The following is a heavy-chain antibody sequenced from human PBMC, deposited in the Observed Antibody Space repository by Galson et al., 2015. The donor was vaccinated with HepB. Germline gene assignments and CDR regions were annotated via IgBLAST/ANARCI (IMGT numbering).Heavy chain of an antibody. CDR2: ISAYNGNT. D-gene: IGHD6-19*01. CDR3: ARAYSSGWYEGLGAFDI. Sequence: SVKVSCKASGYTFTSYGISWVRQAPGQGLEWMGWISAYNGNTNYAQKLQGRVTMTTDTSTSTAYMELRSLRSDDTAVYYCARAYSSGWYEGLGAFDIWGQGTMVTVSS. CDR1: GYTFTSYG. J-gene: IGHJ3*02. V-gene: IGHV1-18*01.